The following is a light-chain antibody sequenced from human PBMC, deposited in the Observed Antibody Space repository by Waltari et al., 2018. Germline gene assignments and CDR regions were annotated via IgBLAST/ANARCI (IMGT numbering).Light chain of an antibody. J-gene: IGLJ2*01. CDR3: TSYTSSRISHVR. CDR2: EFS. V-gene: IGLV2-14*01. CDR1: SSDVGGYNY. Sequence: QSALTQPASVSGSPGQSITISCTGTSSDVGGYNYLSWYQHQPGKAPKLIFYEFSNRPSGVSNRFSGSQSGNTASLTFSGLKAEDEGYFSCTSYTSSRISHVRFGGGTKLSVL.